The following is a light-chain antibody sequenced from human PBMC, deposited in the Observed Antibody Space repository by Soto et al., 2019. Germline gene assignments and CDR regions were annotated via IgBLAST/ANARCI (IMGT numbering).Light chain of an antibody. J-gene: IGLJ1*01. CDR2: DVS. CDR3: CSYAGSYTYV. V-gene: IGLV2-11*01. CDR1: SSDVGGYSY. Sequence: SVLTQPRSVSGSPGQSVTISCTGTSSDVGGYSYVSWYQQHPGRAPKVMIYDVSKRPSGVPDRFSGSKSGNTASLTISGLQAEDEADYYCCSYAGSYTYVFGTGTKVTVL.